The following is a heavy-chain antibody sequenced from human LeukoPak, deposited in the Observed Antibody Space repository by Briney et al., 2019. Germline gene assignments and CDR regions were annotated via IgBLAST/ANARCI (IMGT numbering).Heavy chain of an antibody. CDR3: ARSQWLVSWFDP. CDR2: ISTYNGNT. V-gene: IGHV1-18*01. CDR1: GYTFTSYG. J-gene: IGHJ5*02. D-gene: IGHD6-19*01. Sequence: ASVKVSCKASGYTFTSYGISWVRQAPGQGLEWMGWISTYNGNTNYAQKFRDRVTMTTDTSTSTAYMELRSLRSDDTAVYYCARSQWLVSWFDPWGQGTLVTVSS.